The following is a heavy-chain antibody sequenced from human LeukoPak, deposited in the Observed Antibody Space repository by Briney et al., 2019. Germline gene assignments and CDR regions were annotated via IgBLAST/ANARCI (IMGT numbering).Heavy chain of an antibody. CDR2: ISGSGGST. Sequence: GASLRLSCAASGFTFSSYAMSWVRQAPGKGLEWVSAISGSGGSTCYADSVKGRFTISRDNSKNTLYLQMNSLRAEDTAVYYCAKDRIVVVPAASWFDPWGQGTLVTVSS. D-gene: IGHD2-2*01. V-gene: IGHV3-23*01. CDR3: AKDRIVVVPAASWFDP. CDR1: GFTFSSYA. J-gene: IGHJ5*02.